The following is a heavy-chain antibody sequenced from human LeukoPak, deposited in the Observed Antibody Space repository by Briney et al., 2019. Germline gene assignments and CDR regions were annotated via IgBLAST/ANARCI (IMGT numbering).Heavy chain of an antibody. J-gene: IGHJ4*02. CDR2: VYNANGDT. D-gene: IGHD1-26*01. CDR3: STARAWDLLYYN. V-gene: IGHV3-53*01. Sequence: PGGSLILTCASPGFSLSSDYMTWGRPAPRLCLPWVSFVYNANGDTYYSDSVKGRFTISSDNSKNTLYLQMDNLRAEDTAVYYCSTARAWDLLYYNWGQRTLVTVSS. CDR1: GFSLSSDY.